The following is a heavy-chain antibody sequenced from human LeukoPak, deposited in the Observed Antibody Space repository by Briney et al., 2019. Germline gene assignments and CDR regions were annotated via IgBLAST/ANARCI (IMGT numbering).Heavy chain of an antibody. V-gene: IGHV4-61*08. D-gene: IGHD4-17*01. CDR3: ARGEDYGDPYAFDI. CDR1: GDSMSSSGYY. Sequence: PSETLSLTCTVSGDSMSSSGYYWSWIRQPPGKGLEWIGYIYYSGSTNYNPSLKSRVTISVDTSKNQFSLKLSSVTAADTAVYYCARGEDYGDPYAFDIWGQGTMVTVSS. CDR2: IYYSGST. J-gene: IGHJ3*02.